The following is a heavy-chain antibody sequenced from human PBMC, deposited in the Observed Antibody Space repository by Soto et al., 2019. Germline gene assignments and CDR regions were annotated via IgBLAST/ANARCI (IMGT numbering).Heavy chain of an antibody. CDR2: ISGSGGSA. CDR1: GFTFSNYA. D-gene: IGHD5-12*01. Sequence: EVQLLDSGGGLVQPGGSLRLSCAASGFTFSNYAMSWVRQAPGKGLEWVSGISGSGGSAYYADSVKGRFTISRDTSKSTRYLEMNSLIAEDTAVYYCAKVRSGYESYYFDYWGQGTLVTVSS. V-gene: IGHV3-23*01. J-gene: IGHJ4*02. CDR3: AKVRSGYESYYFDY.